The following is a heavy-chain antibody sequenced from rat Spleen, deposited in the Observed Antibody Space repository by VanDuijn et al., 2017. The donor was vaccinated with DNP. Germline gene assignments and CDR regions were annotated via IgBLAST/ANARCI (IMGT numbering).Heavy chain of an antibody. CDR3: ATHPNRGTTRGWFAY. Sequence: EVQLVESGGGLVQPGRSLKLSCVASGFTFKNYWMSWIRQAPGKGLEWVATIIYDGSRTYYRDSVKGRFTISRDNAKSTLYLQMDSLRSEDTATYYCATHPNRGTTRGWFAYWGQGTLVTVSS. J-gene: IGHJ3*01. CDR2: IIYDGSRT. CDR1: GFTFKNYW. V-gene: IGHV5S10*01. D-gene: IGHD1-5*01.